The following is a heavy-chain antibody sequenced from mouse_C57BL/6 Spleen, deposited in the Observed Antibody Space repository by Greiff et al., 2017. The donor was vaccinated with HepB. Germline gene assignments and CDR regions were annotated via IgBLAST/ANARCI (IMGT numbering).Heavy chain of an antibody. Sequence: VQLVESGAELVKPGASVKMSCKASGYTFTSYWITWVKQRPGQGLEWIGDIYPGSGSTNYNEKFKSKATLTVDTSSSTAYMQLSSLTSEDSAVYYCATVNFDYWGQGTTLTVSS. CDR1: GYTFTSYW. J-gene: IGHJ2*01. CDR2: IYPGSGST. CDR3: ATVNFDY. V-gene: IGHV1-55*01.